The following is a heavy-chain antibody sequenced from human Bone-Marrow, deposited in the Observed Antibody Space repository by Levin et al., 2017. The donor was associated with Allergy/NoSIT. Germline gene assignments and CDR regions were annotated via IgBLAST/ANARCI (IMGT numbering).Heavy chain of an antibody. D-gene: IGHD1-26*01. J-gene: IGHJ4*02. Sequence: GGSLRLSCTASGFTFGDYAMSWFRQAPGKGLEWVGFIRSKAYGGTTEYAASVKGRFTISRDDSKSIAYLQMNSLKTEDTAVYYCTRDRAMGSYYGGCYFDYWGQGTLVTVSS. CDR1: GFTFGDYA. V-gene: IGHV3-49*03. CDR2: IRSKAYGGTT. CDR3: TRDRAMGSYYGGCYFDY.